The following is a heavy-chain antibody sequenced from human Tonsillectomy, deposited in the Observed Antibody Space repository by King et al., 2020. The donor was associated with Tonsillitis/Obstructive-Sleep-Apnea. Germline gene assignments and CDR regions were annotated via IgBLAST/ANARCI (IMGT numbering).Heavy chain of an antibody. CDR1: GFTFSTYW. J-gene: IGHJ4*02. CDR2: IKSDGSST. V-gene: IGHV3-74*01. Sequence: EVQLVESGGGLVQPGGSLRLSCAASGFTFSTYWMYWVRHAPGKGLLWVSRIKSDGSSTSYPDSGKGRFPISRADARNTLYLQMNSLRAEDTAVYYCARGGPKGSTDYWGQGTLVTVSS. D-gene: IGHD2-15*01. CDR3: ARGGPKGSTDY.